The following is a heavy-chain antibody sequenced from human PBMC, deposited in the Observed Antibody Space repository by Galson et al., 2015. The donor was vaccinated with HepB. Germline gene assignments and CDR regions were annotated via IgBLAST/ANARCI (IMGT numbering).Heavy chain of an antibody. D-gene: IGHD6-6*01. CDR3: ARGFTSSSLFDS. CDR1: GFSFNKYA. J-gene: IGHJ4*02. Sequence: SLRLSCAASGFSFNKYAMYWVRQAPGKGLEWVADISYGGAETHYADSVKGRFTISRDNSKDTLFLQMNTVRPEDTGVYFCARGFTSSSLFDSWGQGILVIVPA. CDR2: ISYGGAET. V-gene: IGHV3-30*03.